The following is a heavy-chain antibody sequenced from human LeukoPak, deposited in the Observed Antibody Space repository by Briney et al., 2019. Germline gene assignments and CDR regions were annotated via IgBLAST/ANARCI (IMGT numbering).Heavy chain of an antibody. V-gene: IGHV5-10-1*01. CDR1: GYTFTIYW. CDR3: ARTYGSGIGNAFDI. CDR2: IDPSDSYT. D-gene: IGHD3-10*01. Sequence: GESLRISCKGSGYTFTIYWISWLRQMPGKGLEWMGRIDPSDSYTNYSPSFQGHVTISADKSIGTAYLQWSSLKASDTAMYYCARTYGSGIGNAFDIWGQGTMVTVSS. J-gene: IGHJ3*02.